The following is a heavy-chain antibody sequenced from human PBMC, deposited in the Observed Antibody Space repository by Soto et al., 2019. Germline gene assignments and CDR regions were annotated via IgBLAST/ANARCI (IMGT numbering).Heavy chain of an antibody. D-gene: IGHD2-15*01. Sequence: GGSLRLSCAASGFTFSSYWMSWVRQAPGKGLEWVANIKQDGSEKYYVDSVKGRFTISRDNAKNSLYLQMNSLRAEDTAVYYCARLYCSGGSCRNYYYYMDVWGKGTTVTVSS. CDR2: IKQDGSEK. V-gene: IGHV3-7*01. CDR3: ARLYCSGGSCRNYYYYMDV. CDR1: GFTFSSYW. J-gene: IGHJ6*03.